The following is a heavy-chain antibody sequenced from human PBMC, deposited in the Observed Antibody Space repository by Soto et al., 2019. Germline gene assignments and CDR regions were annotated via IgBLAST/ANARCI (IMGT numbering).Heavy chain of an antibody. V-gene: IGHV3-23*01. Sequence: GGSLRLSCAASGFTFSSYAMSWVRQAPGKGLEWVSAISGSGGTTYYADSVKGRFTISRDNSKNTLYLQMNSLRAEDTAVYYCAKDFLKVTGTQGYFQHWGQGTLVTVSS. CDR3: AKDFLKVTGTQGYFQH. D-gene: IGHD6-19*01. CDR2: ISGSGGTT. J-gene: IGHJ1*01. CDR1: GFTFSSYA.